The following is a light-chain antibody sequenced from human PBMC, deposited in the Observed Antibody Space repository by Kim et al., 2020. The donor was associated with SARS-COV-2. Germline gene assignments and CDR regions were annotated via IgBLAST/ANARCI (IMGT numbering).Light chain of an antibody. Sequence: SSELTQDPAVSVALGQTVRITCQGDSLRRYYASWYQQKPGQAPVVVIYGKNNRPSGIPDRFSGSSSGNTASLTITGAQAEDEADYYCNFRDSSGIHLLYV. CDR2: GKN. J-gene: IGLJ1*01. CDR1: SLRRYY. CDR3: NFRDSSGIHLLYV. V-gene: IGLV3-19*01.